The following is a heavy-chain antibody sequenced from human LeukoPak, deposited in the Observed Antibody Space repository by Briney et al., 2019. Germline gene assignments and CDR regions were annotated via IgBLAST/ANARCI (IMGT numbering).Heavy chain of an antibody. D-gene: IGHD3-10*01. V-gene: IGHV4-4*02. CDR1: GGSISSPNW. CDR3: ARLWFGELFPDA. J-gene: IGHJ5*02. Sequence: PSETLSLTCAVSGGSISSPNWWTWVRQPPGKGLEWIGEIYRSGSTNYNPSLKSRVTISVDTSKNQFSLKLSSVTAADTAVYYCARLWFGELFPDAWGQGTLVTVSS. CDR2: IYRSGST.